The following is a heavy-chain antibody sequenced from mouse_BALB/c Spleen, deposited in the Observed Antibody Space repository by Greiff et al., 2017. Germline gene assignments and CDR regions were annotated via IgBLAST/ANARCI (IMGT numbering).Heavy chain of an antibody. CDR1: GYSFTDYI. J-gene: IGHJ2*01. CDR2: INPYYGST. V-gene: IGHV1-39*01. D-gene: IGHD1-2*01. Sequence: EVQLQQTGPELVKPGASVKISCKASGYSFTDYIMLWVKQSHGKSLEWIGNINPYYGSTSYNLKFKGKATLTVDKSSSTAYMQLNSLTSEDSAVYYCARGGTTATSDYWGQGTTLTVSS. CDR3: ARGGTTATSDY.